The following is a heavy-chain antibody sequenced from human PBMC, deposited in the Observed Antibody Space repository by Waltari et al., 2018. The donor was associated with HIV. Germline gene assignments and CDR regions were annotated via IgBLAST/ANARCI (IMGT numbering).Heavy chain of an antibody. D-gene: IGHD5-12*01. CDR3: ARGRVDRSFDY. CDR2: IKHSGST. J-gene: IGHJ4*02. V-gene: IGHV4-34*01. CDR1: GGSFSGYY. Sequence: QVQLQQWGAGLLKPSETLSLTCGVYGGSFSGYYWSWIRQPPGKGLEWIGEIKHSGSTNYNPSLKSRVTISVDTAKNQFSLKLSSVTAADTAVYYCARGRVDRSFDYWGQGTLVTVSS.